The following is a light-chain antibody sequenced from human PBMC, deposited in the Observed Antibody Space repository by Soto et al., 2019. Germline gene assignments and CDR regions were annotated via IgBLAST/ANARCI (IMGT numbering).Light chain of an antibody. CDR1: SSDVGGYNY. Sequence: QSALTQPPSASGSPGQSVTISCTGTSSDVGGYNYVSWYQQHPGKAPKLMIYEVSNRPSGVPDRVSGSKSGNTASLTVSGLPAEDEADFYCTSYAGSNSFVVFGGGTKLTVL. CDR3: TSYAGSNSFVV. CDR2: EVS. J-gene: IGLJ2*01. V-gene: IGLV2-8*01.